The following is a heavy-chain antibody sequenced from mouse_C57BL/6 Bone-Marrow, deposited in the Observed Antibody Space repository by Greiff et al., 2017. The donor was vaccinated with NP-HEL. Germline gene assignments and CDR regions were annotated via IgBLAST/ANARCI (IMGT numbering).Heavy chain of an antibody. CDR2: IYPGDGDT. CDR3: ARGVTTVVAEYYFDY. D-gene: IGHD1-1*01. J-gene: IGHJ2*01. Sequence: QVQLKESGPELVKPGASVKISCKASGYAFSSSWMNWVKQRPGKGLEWIGRIYPGDGDTNYNGKFKGKATLTADKSSSTAYMQLSSLTSEDSAVYFCARGVTTVVAEYYFDYWGQGTTLTVSS. CDR1: GYAFSSSW. V-gene: IGHV1-82*01.